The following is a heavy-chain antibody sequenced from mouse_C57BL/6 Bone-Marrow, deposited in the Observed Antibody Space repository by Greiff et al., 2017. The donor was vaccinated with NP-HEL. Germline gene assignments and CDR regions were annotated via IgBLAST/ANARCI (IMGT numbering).Heavy chain of an antibody. Sequence: EVKLLESGGDLVKPGGSLKLSCAASGFTFSSYGMSWVRQTPDKRLEWVATISSGGSYTYYPDSVKGRFTISRDNAKNTLYLQMSSLKSEDTAMYYCARGSPYWGQGTLVTVSA. V-gene: IGHV5-6*02. CDR2: ISSGGSYT. CDR1: GFTFSSYG. CDR3: ARGSPY. J-gene: IGHJ3*01.